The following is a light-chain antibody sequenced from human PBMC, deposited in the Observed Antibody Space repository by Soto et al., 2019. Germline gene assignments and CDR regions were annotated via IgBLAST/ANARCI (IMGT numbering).Light chain of an antibody. Sequence: EIVLTQSPGTLSLSPGERATLSCRASQSVTSSFLAWYQQKPGQAPRLVIYGVSRRATGIPDRFSGSGSGTDFTLTISRVEPEDFAVYYCQQYDSSWTFGQGTKVEIK. CDR2: GVS. CDR1: QSVTSSF. J-gene: IGKJ1*01. CDR3: QQYDSSWT. V-gene: IGKV3-20*01.